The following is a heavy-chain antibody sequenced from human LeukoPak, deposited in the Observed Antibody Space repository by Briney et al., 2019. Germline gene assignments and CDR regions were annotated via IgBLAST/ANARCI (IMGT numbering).Heavy chain of an antibody. D-gene: IGHD5-24*01. J-gene: IGHJ6*03. CDR1: GYSFTSYW. CDR3: ARHRVFDGSTYYYYYMDV. Sequence: GESLKISCKASGYSFTSYWIGWVRQMPGKGLEWMGIIYPGDSYTKYSPSFQGQVIISADKSINTAYLQWSSLKASDTAIYYCARHRVFDGSTYYYYYMDVWGKGTTVTVSS. CDR2: IYPGDSYT. V-gene: IGHV5-51*01.